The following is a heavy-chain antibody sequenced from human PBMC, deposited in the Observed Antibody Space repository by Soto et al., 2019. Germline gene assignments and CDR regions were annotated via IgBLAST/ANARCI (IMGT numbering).Heavy chain of an antibody. Sequence: SETLSLTCTVAGCSISSGGYYWSWIRQHPGKVLEWIGYIYYSGSTYYNPSLKSRVTIXVXXSXNXLXLXXXSVTXADTALYYCARCSRGSWIDGPWGQGTVVTVSS. D-gene: IGHD2-15*01. CDR1: GCSISSGGYY. CDR3: ARCSRGSWIDGP. CDR2: IYYSGST. J-gene: IGHJ5*02. V-gene: IGHV4-31*03.